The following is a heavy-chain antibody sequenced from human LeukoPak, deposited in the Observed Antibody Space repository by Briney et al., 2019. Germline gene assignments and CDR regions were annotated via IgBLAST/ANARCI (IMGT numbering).Heavy chain of an antibody. Sequence: PGGSPRLSCAASGFTFSTYSMNWVRQAPGKGLEWVSSISSSSYYIYHADSVKGRFTISRDNAKNSLYLQMNSLRAEDTAVYYCASSPQDYYGSGEGAFDFWGQGTLVIVSS. CDR3: ASSPQDYYGSGEGAFDF. J-gene: IGHJ3*01. CDR1: GFTFSTYS. V-gene: IGHV3-21*01. D-gene: IGHD3-10*01. CDR2: ISSSSYYI.